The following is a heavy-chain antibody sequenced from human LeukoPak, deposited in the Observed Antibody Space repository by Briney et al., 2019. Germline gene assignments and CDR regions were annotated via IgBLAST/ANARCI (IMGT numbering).Heavy chain of an antibody. J-gene: IGHJ6*04. D-gene: IGHD2-2*01. Sequence: GGSLRLSCAASGFTFSSYAMSWVRQAPGKGLEWVSAISGSGGSTYYADSVKGRFTISRDNSKNTLYLQMNSLRAEDTAVYYCAKDIVVVPAAPPVDVWGKGTMVTVSS. CDR1: GFTFSSYA. V-gene: IGHV3-23*01. CDR3: AKDIVVVPAAPPVDV. CDR2: ISGSGGST.